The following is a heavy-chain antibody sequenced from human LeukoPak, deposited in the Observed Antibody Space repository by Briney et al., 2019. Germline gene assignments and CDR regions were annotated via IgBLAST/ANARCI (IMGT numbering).Heavy chain of an antibody. J-gene: IGHJ4*02. V-gene: IGHV4-59*01. CDR1: GGSFSNYY. CDR2: IYYSGST. CDR3: ARGVPVGATLLDY. D-gene: IGHD1-26*01. Sequence: TSETLSLTCTVSGGSFSNYYWNWIRQPPVKGLEWIGYIYYSGSTNYNPSLKTRVTISVDTSKNQYSLNLWSVTAADTAVYYCARGVPVGATLLDYWGQGTLVTVSS.